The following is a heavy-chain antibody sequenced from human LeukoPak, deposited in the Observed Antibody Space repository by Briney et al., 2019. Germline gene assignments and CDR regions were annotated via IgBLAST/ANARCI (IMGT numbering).Heavy chain of an antibody. Sequence: KPSETLSLTCTVSGGSISSSSYYWGWIRQPPGKGLEWIGSIYYSGSTYYNPSLKSRVTISVDTSKNQFSLKLSSVTAADTAVYYCARDEVGGYEFDYWGQGTLVTVSS. CDR1: GGSISSSSYY. D-gene: IGHD5-12*01. CDR2: IYYSGST. V-gene: IGHV4-39*07. CDR3: ARDEVGGYEFDY. J-gene: IGHJ4*02.